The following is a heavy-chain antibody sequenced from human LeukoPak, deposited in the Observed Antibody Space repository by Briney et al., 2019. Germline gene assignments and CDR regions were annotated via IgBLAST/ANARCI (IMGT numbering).Heavy chain of an antibody. CDR1: GFTFSSYS. CDR2: ISSSSSYI. J-gene: IGHJ4*02. V-gene: IGHV3-21*01. D-gene: IGHD1-26*01. Sequence: SGGSLRLSCAASGFTFSSYSMNWVRQAPGKGLEWVSSISSSSSYIYYADSVKGRFTISRDNAKNSLCLQMNGLRAEDTAVYYCARETRDGHIVGATKIAYRPLDYWGQGTLVTVSP. CDR3: ARETRDGHIVGATKIAYRPLDY.